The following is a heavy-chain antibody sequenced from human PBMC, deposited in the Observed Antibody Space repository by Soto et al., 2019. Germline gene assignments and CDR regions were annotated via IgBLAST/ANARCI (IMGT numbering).Heavy chain of an antibody. Sequence: GASVKVSCKASGYTFTSYDINWVRQATGQGLEWMGWMNPNSGNTGYAQKFQGRVTMTRNTSISTAYMELSSLRSEDTAVYYCARGFYYDSSGGPRCSSYYGMDVWRKGTRVTVSS. D-gene: IGHD3-22*01. CDR2: MNPNSGNT. J-gene: IGHJ6*04. CDR1: GYTFTSYD. CDR3: ARGFYYDSSGGPRCSSYYGMDV. V-gene: IGHV1-8*01.